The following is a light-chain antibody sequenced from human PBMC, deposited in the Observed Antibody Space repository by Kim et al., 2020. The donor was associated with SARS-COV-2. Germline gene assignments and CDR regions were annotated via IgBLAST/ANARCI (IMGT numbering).Light chain of an antibody. CDR2: GAS. CDR3: QQFNTSPPLS. J-gene: IGKJ3*01. Sequence: SPGETVTMSCRASQSVASDLAWYQQKPGQAPRLLIYGASTRANGVPARFSGSGSGTDFTLTISSLLSEDFAVYYCQQFNTSPPLSVGPGTKVDIK. CDR1: QSVASD. V-gene: IGKV3-15*01.